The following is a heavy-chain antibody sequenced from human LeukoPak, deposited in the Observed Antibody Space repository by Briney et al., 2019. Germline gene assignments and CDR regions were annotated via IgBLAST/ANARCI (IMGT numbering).Heavy chain of an antibody. Sequence: PSETLSLTCTVSGGSISSYYWNWIRQPAGKGLEWIGRIHTSGSTNYNPSLKSRVTMSVDTSRHQFSLKLSSVTAADTAVYYCARGKVVAGTPGQNSWDYWGQGTLVTASS. CDR3: ARGKVVAGTPGQNSWDY. CDR1: GGSISSYY. J-gene: IGHJ4*02. V-gene: IGHV4-4*07. CDR2: IHTSGST. D-gene: IGHD6-19*01.